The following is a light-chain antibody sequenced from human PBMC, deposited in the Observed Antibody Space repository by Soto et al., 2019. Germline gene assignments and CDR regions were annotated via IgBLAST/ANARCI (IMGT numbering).Light chain of an antibody. CDR2: EVS. J-gene: IGLJ1*01. V-gene: IGLV2-14*01. CDR1: TSDVGGYTY. CDR3: SSYTSSSTLSV. Sequence: QSLLTQAACVCGSRGQSITISCTGTTSDVGGYTYVPWYQQHPGKAPKLMIYEVSNRPSGVSNRFSGSKYGNTASLTISGLQAEEEADYYCSSYTSSSTLSVFGTGTKVTVL.